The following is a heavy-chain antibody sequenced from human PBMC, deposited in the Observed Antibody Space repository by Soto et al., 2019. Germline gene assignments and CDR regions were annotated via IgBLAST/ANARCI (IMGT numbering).Heavy chain of an antibody. CDR2: IYHSGRT. J-gene: IGHJ6*02. CDR3: ARAKWLVRFSKYYYGMDV. CDR1: GGSISRTTYS. D-gene: IGHD6-19*01. Sequence: SETLSLTCPVSGGSISRTTYSWGWIRQPPGKGLEWIGNIYHSGRTSYNPSLRSRVTVSLDTSKNQFSLKLSSVTAADTAVYYCARAKWLVRFSKYYYGMDVWGQGTTVTVSS. V-gene: IGHV4-39*07.